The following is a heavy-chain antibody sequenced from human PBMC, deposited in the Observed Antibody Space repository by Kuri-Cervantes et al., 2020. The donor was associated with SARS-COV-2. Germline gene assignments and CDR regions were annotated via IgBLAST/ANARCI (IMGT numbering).Heavy chain of an antibody. Sequence: LSLTCAASGFTVSSNYMSWVRQAPGKGLEWVSVIYSGGSTYYADSVKGRFTISRDNAKNSLYLQMNSLRAEDTAVYYCARDRNLLAGKYYYYYMDVWGKGTTVTVSS. CDR1: GFTVSSNY. CDR3: ARDRNLLAGKYYYYYMDV. V-gene: IGHV3-53*05. CDR2: IYSGGST. J-gene: IGHJ6*03. D-gene: IGHD1-14*01.